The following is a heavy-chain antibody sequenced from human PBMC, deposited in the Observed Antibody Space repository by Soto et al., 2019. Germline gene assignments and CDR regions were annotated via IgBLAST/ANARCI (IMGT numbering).Heavy chain of an antibody. CDR3: ARGPPTTVTTYDY. CDR2: IIPIFGTA. J-gene: IGHJ4*02. Sequence: SVKVSCKASGGTFSSYAISWVRQAPGQGLEWMGGIIPIFGTANYAQKFQGRVTITADESTSTAYMELSSLRSEDTAVYYCARGPPTTVTTYDYWGQGTLVTVSS. CDR1: GGTFSSYA. V-gene: IGHV1-69*13. D-gene: IGHD4-17*01.